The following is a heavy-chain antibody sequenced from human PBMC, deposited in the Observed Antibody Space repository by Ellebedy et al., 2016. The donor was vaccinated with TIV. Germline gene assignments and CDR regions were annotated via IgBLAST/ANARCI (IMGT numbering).Heavy chain of an antibody. CDR2: IYSSGST. CDR1: GGSTRSYY. D-gene: IGHD5-18*01. CDR3: ARSQYSSSQLGMNV. V-gene: IGHV4-4*07. J-gene: IGHJ6*02. Sequence: MPSETLSLTCSVSGGSTRSYYWTWIRQPAGKGLEWIGRIYSSGSTNYNPSLKSRVTISLDKSKNQFSLKLSSVTAADTAVYYCARSQYSSSQLGMNVWGQGTTVTVSS.